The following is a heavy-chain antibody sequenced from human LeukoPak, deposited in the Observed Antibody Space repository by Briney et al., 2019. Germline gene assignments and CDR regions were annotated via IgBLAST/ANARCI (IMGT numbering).Heavy chain of an antibody. CDR1: GFIFSNYA. CDR2: IDSTGAYT. D-gene: IGHD2-2*01. J-gene: IGHJ4*02. Sequence: GGSLRLSCAASGFIFSNYAMSWVRQAPGKGLEWVSAIDSTGAYTWYADSVKGRFTISKDSSKTILYLQMNSLRAEDTAVYYCVSFYETYWGRGTLVTVSS. CDR3: VSFYETY. V-gene: IGHV3-23*01.